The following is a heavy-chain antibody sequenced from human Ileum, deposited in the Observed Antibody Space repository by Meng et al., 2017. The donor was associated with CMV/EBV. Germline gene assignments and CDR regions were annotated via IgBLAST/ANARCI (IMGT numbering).Heavy chain of an antibody. V-gene: IGHV7-4-1*02. CDR3: ARDGLSGRYFDY. Sequence: QVHLVQFGSELKKPGASVKVSSKASENSFISYAMNWVRQAPGQGLEWMGWIDTSTGNPTYAQGFIGRFVFFFDMSVSTTYVQISSLKAEDTAVYYCARDGLSGRYFDYWGQGTLVTVSS. CDR2: IDTSTGNP. CDR1: ENSFISYA. D-gene: IGHD1-26*01. J-gene: IGHJ4*02.